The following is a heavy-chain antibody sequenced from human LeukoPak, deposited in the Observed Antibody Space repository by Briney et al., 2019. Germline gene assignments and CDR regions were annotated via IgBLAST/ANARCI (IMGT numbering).Heavy chain of an antibody. CDR3: ARGRDILTGYYPFDP. Sequence: SETLSLTCSVSGYSISSGYYWGWIRQPPGKGLEWIGNIYHDGNTYYNPSLKSRVTISVDTSKNQFSLRLSSVTAADTAVYYCARGRDILTGYYPFDPWGQGTLVTVSS. J-gene: IGHJ5*02. V-gene: IGHV4-38-2*02. D-gene: IGHD3-9*01. CDR2: IYHDGNT. CDR1: GYSISSGYY.